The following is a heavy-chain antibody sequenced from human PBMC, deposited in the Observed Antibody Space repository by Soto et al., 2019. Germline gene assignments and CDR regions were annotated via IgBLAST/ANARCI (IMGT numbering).Heavy chain of an antibody. CDR1: GFIMSSYR. CDR2: IQGDTGHT. CDR3: VLETYDPRDH. D-gene: IGHD1-1*01. V-gene: IGHV3-21*01. Sequence: EVQLMESGGGQVKSGESLRLTCVTSGFIMSSYRLNWVRQAPGKGLEWVSLIQGDTGHTFYTESVRGRFIISRDDAKSSVYLQMNALRVEDTAVYYCVLETYDPRDHWGQGTLVTVSS. J-gene: IGHJ5*02.